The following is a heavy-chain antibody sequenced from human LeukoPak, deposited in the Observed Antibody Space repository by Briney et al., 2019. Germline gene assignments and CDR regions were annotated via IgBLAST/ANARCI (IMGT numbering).Heavy chain of an antibody. CDR2: IYHSGST. CDR1: GGSISSGGYS. D-gene: IGHD3-10*01. Sequence: SQTLSLTCAVSGGSISSGGYSWSWIRQPPGKGLEWIGYIYHSGSTYYNPSLKSRVTISVDRSKNQFSLKLSSVTAADTAVYYCARDGVLLWFGESIWGMDVWGQGTTVTVSS. J-gene: IGHJ6*02. CDR3: ARDGVLLWFGESIWGMDV. V-gene: IGHV4-30-2*01.